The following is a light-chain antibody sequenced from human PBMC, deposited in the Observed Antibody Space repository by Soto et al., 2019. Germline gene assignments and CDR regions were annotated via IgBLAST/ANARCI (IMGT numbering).Light chain of an antibody. CDR2: GAS. Sequence: EIGRTQSPATLSVSPGERATLSCRASQSVSSNLAWYQQKPGQAPRLLIYGASTRATGIPARFSGSGSGTQFTLTNSILQSEDVAVYYCQQYNNWPPAFGQGTKVEIK. CDR1: QSVSSN. CDR3: QQYNNWPPA. J-gene: IGKJ1*01. V-gene: IGKV3-15*01.